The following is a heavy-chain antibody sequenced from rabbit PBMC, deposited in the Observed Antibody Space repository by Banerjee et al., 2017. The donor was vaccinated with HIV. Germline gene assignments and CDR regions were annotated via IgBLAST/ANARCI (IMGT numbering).Heavy chain of an antibody. CDR2: IYTGSGST. V-gene: IGHV1S45*01. Sequence: EESGGGLVKPEGSLTLTCTASGFTLSSYWICWVRQAPGKGLEWIGCIYTGSGSTDYASWAKGRFTISKTSSTTVTLQMTSLTAADTATYFCARDLADVIGWNFNLWGQGTLVTVS. CDR1: GFTLSSYW. CDR3: ARDLADVIGWNFNL. J-gene: IGHJ4*01. D-gene: IGHD1-1*01.